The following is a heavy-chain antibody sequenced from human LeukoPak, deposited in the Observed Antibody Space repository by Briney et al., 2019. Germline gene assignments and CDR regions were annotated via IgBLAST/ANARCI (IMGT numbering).Heavy chain of an antibody. CDR3: ARGPSRITMIVVVRTIYGMDV. D-gene: IGHD3-22*01. Sequence: PSETLSLTCAVYGGSFSGYYWSWIRQPPGKGLEWIGEINHSGSTNYNPSLKSRVTISVDTSKNQFSLKLSSVTAADTAVHYCARGPSRITMIVVVRTIYGMDVWGQGTTVTVSS. CDR1: GGSFSGYY. CDR2: INHSGST. J-gene: IGHJ6*02. V-gene: IGHV4-34*01.